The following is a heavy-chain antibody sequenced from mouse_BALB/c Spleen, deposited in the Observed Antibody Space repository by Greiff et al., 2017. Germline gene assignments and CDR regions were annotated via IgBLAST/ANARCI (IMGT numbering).Heavy chain of an antibody. Sequence: EVQRVESGGGLVKPGGSLKLSCAASGFTFSSYAMSWVRQSPEKRLEWVAEISSGGSYTYYPDTVTGRFTISRDNAKNTLYLEMSSLRSEDTAMYYCARATVVARDFDVWGAGTTVTVSS. J-gene: IGHJ1*01. D-gene: IGHD1-1*01. CDR1: GFTFSSYA. CDR3: ARATVVARDFDV. CDR2: ISSGGSYT. V-gene: IGHV5-9-4*01.